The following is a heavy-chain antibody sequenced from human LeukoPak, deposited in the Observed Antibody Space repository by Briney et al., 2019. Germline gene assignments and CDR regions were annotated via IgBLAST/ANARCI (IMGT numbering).Heavy chain of an antibody. CDR3: ARRGYYYDSSGYGYYFDY. D-gene: IGHD3-22*01. CDR2: IYPGDSDT. V-gene: IGHV5-51*01. J-gene: IGHJ4*02. Sequence: GESLKISCKGSGYSFTSYWIGWVRQMPGKGLEWMGIIYPGDSDTRYSPSFRGQVTISADKSISTAYLQWSSLKASDTAMYYCARRGYYYDSSGYGYYFDYWGQGTLVTVSS. CDR1: GYSFTSYW.